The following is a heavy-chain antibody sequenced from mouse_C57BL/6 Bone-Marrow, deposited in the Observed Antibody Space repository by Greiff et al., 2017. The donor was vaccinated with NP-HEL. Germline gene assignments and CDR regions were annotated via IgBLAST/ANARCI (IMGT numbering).Heavy chain of an antibody. CDR3: ARTYYGSSYGAY. CDR2: INPSTGGT. Sequence: VQLQQSGPELVKPGASVKISCKASGYSFTGYYMNWVKQSPDKSLEWIGEINPSTGGTTYNQKFKAMATLTVDKYSSTAYMQLKSLTSEDSAVYYCARTYYGSSYGAYWGQGTLVTVSA. J-gene: IGHJ3*01. D-gene: IGHD1-1*01. CDR1: GYSFTGYY. V-gene: IGHV1-42*01.